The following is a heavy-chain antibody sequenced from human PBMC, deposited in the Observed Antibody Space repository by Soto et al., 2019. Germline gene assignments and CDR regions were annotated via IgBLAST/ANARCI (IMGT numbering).Heavy chain of an antibody. J-gene: IGHJ4*02. CDR3: ARVNRIFGVVMIFGY. V-gene: IGHV1-8*01. D-gene: IGHD3-3*02. CDR2: MNPNSGNT. CDR1: GYTFTSYD. Sequence: ASVKVSCKASGYTFTSYDINWVRQATGQGLEWMGWMNPNSGNTGYAQKFQGRVTMIRNTSISTAYMELSSLRSEDTAVYYCARVNRIFGVVMIFGYWGQGTLVTVSS.